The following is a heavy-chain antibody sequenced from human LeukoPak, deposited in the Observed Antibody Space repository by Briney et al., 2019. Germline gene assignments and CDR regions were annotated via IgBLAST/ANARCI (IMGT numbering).Heavy chain of an antibody. Sequence: PSETLSLTCAVYGGSFSGYYWSWIRQPPGKGLEWIGEINHSGSTNYNPSLKSRVTISVDTSKNQFSLKLSSVTAADTAVYYCARGRGDDSSGYYQNFDCWGQGTLVTVSS. J-gene: IGHJ4*02. D-gene: IGHD3-22*01. V-gene: IGHV4-34*01. CDR1: GGSFSGYY. CDR2: INHSGST. CDR3: ARGRGDDSSGYYQNFDC.